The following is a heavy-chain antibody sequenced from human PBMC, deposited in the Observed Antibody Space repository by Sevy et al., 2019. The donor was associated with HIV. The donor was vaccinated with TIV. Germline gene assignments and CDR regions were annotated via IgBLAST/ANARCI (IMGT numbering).Heavy chain of an antibody. D-gene: IGHD2-15*01. V-gene: IGHV4-34*01. CDR1: GGSFSGYY. Sequence: TLSLTCAVYGGSFSGYYWSWIRQPPGKGLEWIGEINHSGSTNYNPSLKSRVTISVDTSKNQFSLKLSSVTAADTAVYYCARGPTWTLLFDYWGQGTLVTVSS. CDR3: ARGPTWTLLFDY. CDR2: INHSGST. J-gene: IGHJ4*02.